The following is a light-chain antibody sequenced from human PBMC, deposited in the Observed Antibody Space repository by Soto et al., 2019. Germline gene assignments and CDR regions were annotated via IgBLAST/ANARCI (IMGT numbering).Light chain of an antibody. CDR1: QSIYTY. V-gene: IGKV1-39*01. CDR3: QQGYSTIT. Sequence: IPLTQSPSSLSTSVGDTDTISCRARQSIYTYLNWYQQNPGRAPKLLIDAASSLQSGVQSRFSGSGSVTDFTLTISSLQPDDFAIYYCQQGYSTITFGHGTRLEI. J-gene: IGKJ5*01. CDR2: AAS.